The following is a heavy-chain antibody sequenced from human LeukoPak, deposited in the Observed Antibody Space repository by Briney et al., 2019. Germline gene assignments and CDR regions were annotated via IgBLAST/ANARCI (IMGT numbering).Heavy chain of an antibody. CDR2: INSSSSYI. J-gene: IGHJ6*03. CDR3: ARDRGNQRGYYYYYMDV. CDR1: VFTCSSYA. Sequence: GGSLRLSCAASVFTCSSYAMNWVRQAPRKGLEWVSSINSSSSYINYADSVKGRFTISRDNAKNSLYLQMNSLRAEDTAVYYCARDRGNQRGYYYYYMDVWGKGTTVTVSS. D-gene: IGHD1-14*01. V-gene: IGHV3-21*01.